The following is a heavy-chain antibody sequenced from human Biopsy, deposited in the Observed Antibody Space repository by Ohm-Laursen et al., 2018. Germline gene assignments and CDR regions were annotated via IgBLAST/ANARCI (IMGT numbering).Heavy chain of an antibody. CDR3: ARATLDYYDSNGYGADAFDI. J-gene: IGHJ3*02. CDR1: RYTFTGDY. CDR2: INPSHGST. V-gene: IGHV1-46*01. Sequence: ASVKVSCKSSRYTFTGDYMHWVRQAPGQGLQWMGLINPSHGSTGSAQKFEGRFTMTRDTSTSTFYMELSSLRSEDTAIYYCARATLDYYDSNGYGADAFDIWGQGTMVTVSS. D-gene: IGHD3-22*01.